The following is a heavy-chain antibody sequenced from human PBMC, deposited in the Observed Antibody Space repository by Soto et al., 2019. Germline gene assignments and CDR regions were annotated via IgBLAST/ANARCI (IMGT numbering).Heavy chain of an antibody. Sequence: QVQLVESGGGVVQPGRSLRLSCAASGFTFRDHAMHWVRQAPGKGREWLAIIWNDGSNKFYAGSVQGRFTISRDNSKNTVYVQMNTRRAEDTAVYYCARALFPDVDIYAMDVWGQGTTVTVSS. V-gene: IGHV3-33*01. CDR1: GFTFRDHA. J-gene: IGHJ6*02. CDR2: IWNDGSNK. CDR3: ARALFPDVDIYAMDV. D-gene: IGHD5-12*01.